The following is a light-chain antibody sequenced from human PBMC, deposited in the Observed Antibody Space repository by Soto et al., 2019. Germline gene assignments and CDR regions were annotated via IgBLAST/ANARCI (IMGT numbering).Light chain of an antibody. Sequence: QSALTQPAPVSGSPGQSITISCTGTSSDVGGYNYVSWYQQHPGNAPKLMIYDVSNRPSGVSNRFSGSKSGNTASLTISGLQAEDEADYYCSSYTSSSTYVFGTGTKLTVL. CDR2: DVS. J-gene: IGLJ1*01. V-gene: IGLV2-14*01. CDR3: SSYTSSSTYV. CDR1: SSDVGGYNY.